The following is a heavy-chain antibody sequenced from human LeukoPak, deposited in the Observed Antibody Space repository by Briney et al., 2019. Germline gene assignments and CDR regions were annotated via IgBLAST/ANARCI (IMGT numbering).Heavy chain of an antibody. CDR3: AKSFRRYYFDY. CDR2: ISWNSGSI. D-gene: IGHD3-16*01. CDR1: GFTFDDYA. J-gene: IGHJ4*02. Sequence: GGSLRLSCAASGFTFDDYAMHWVRHAPGKGPEWVSGISWNSGSIGYADSVKGRFTISRDNAKNSLYLQMNSLRAEDTALYYCAKSFRRYYFDYWGQGTLVTVSS. V-gene: IGHV3-9*01.